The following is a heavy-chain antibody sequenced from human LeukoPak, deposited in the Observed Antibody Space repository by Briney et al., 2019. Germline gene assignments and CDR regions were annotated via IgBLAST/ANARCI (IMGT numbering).Heavy chain of an antibody. Sequence: ASVKVSCKASGYTFTSYYMHWVRQAPGQGLEWMGIINPSGGSTSYAQKFQGRVTMTRDMSTSTVYMELSSLRSEDTAVYYCARDSRNLRGYSYGSYYYYMDVWGKGTTVTVSS. CDR2: INPSGGST. D-gene: IGHD5-18*01. V-gene: IGHV1-46*01. CDR3: ARDSRNLRGYSYGSYYYYMDV. J-gene: IGHJ6*03. CDR1: GYTFTSYY.